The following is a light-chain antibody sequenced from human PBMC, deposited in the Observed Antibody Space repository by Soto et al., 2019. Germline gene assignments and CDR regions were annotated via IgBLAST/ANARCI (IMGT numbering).Light chain of an antibody. CDR2: GAS. Sequence: EIVRTQSPATLSMSLGERATLSCRASQSISSNLAWYQQKPGQAPRLLIYGASTRATGIPDRFSGSGSGTDFTLTISSLQSEDFAVYFCQQYNNWRSYTFGQGTKV. J-gene: IGKJ2*01. CDR1: QSISSN. V-gene: IGKV3-15*01. CDR3: QQYNNWRSYT.